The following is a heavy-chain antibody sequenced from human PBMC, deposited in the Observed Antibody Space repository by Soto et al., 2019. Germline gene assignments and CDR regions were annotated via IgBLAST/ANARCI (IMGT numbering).Heavy chain of an antibody. CDR2: ISGSGGST. D-gene: IGHD6-19*01. CDR1: GFTFRSYA. Sequence: EVQLLESGGGLVQPGGSLRLSCAASGFTFRSYAMSWVRQAPGKGLEWVSAISGSGGSTYYADSVKGRFTISRDNSKNTLYLQMNSLRAEDTAVYYCAESPYSSGRYDGYCDLWGRGTLVTVSS. CDR3: AESPYSSGRYDGYCDL. V-gene: IGHV3-23*01. J-gene: IGHJ2*01.